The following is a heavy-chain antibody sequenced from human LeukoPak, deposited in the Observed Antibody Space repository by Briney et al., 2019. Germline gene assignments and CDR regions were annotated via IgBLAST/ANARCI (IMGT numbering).Heavy chain of an antibody. CDR3: AKDLREGIQFFFDY. CDR1: GFTFSSYA. J-gene: IGHJ4*02. Sequence: PGGSLRLSCAASGFTFSSYAMSWFRQAPGKGLEWVSAISGSGGSTYYADSVKGRFTISRDNSKNTLYLQMNSLRAEDTAVYYCAKDLREGIQFFFDYWGQGTLVTVSS. V-gene: IGHV3-23*01. D-gene: IGHD3-16*01. CDR2: ISGSGGST.